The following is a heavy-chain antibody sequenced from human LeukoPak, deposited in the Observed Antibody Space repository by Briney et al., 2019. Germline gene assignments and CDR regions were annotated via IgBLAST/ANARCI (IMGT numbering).Heavy chain of an antibody. D-gene: IGHD6-13*01. V-gene: IGHV3-7*01. CDR3: ASGRQLGY. J-gene: IGHJ4*02. CDR2: IKEDGSEE. Sequence: GGSLRLSCAASGFTFSNYWMSWVRQAPGKGLEWVANIKEDGSEEYYVDSVKGRFTISRDNARDSLYLQMNSLRAEDTAVYYCASGRQLGYWGQGTLVTVSS. CDR1: GFTFSNYW.